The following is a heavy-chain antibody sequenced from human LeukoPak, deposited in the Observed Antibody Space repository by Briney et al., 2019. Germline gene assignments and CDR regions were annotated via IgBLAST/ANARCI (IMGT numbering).Heavy chain of an antibody. CDR2: ITSSSSYI. Sequence: PGGSLRLSCAGSGFTFSSYSMNWVRQAPGKGLEWVSSITSSSSYIYYADSVKGRLPISRANAKKSVYLQMNSLRAEDTAVYYCARGSTYSSGWYTGFDYWGQGTLVTVSS. V-gene: IGHV3-21*01. J-gene: IGHJ4*02. CDR1: GFTFSSYS. CDR3: ARGSTYSSGWYTGFDY. D-gene: IGHD6-19*01.